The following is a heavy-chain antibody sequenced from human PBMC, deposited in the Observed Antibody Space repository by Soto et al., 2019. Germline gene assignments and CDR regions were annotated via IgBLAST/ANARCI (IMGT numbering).Heavy chain of an antibody. Sequence: PSETLSLTCTVSGGSISSYYWSWIRQPPGKGLEWIGYIYYSGSTNYNPSLKSRVTISVDTSKNQFSLKLSSVTAADTAVYYCARAPRVDFDWFLYYFDYWGQGTLVTVSS. J-gene: IGHJ4*02. CDR1: GGSISSYY. CDR2: IYYSGST. V-gene: IGHV4-59*01. D-gene: IGHD3-9*01. CDR3: ARAPRVDFDWFLYYFDY.